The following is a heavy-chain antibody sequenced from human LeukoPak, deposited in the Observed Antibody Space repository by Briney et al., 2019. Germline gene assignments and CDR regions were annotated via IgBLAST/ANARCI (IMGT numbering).Heavy chain of an antibody. V-gene: IGHV1-8*03. CDR2: MNPNSGNT. CDR3: ARGPSGRYYYYMDV. J-gene: IGHJ6*03. D-gene: IGHD6-25*01. CDR1: GGTFSSYD. Sequence: GSSVKVSCKASGGTFSSYDINWVRQATGQGLEWMGWMNPNSGNTGYAQKFQGRVTITRNTSISTAYMELSSLRSEDTAVYYCARGPSGRYYYYMDVWGKGTTVTVSS.